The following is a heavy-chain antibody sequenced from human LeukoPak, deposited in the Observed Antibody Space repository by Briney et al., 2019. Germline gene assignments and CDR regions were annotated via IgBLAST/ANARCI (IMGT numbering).Heavy chain of an antibody. Sequence: SETLSLTCAVSGYSISSGYYGGWIRQPPGEGMEWIGSIYQSGNTYYNPSLKRRFNISEETTKNQFSLKLSSVTAADTAVYYCARTYYYDSSGYAYFDYWGQGTLVTVSS. CDR1: GYSISSGYY. D-gene: IGHD3-22*01. V-gene: IGHV4-38-2*01. CDR3: ARTYYYDSSGYAYFDY. J-gene: IGHJ4*02. CDR2: IYQSGNT.